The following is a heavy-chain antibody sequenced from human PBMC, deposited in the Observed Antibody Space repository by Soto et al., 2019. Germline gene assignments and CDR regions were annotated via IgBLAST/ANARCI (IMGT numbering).Heavy chain of an antibody. CDR1: GYTFTXYA. V-gene: IGHV1-3*01. CDR3: ARDYYDSSGPLSPNEY. CDR2: INAGNGNT. Sequence: ASVKVSCKASGYTFTXYAMHWVRQAPGQRLEWMGWINAGNGNTKYSQKFQGRVTITRDTSASTAYMELSSLRSEDTAVYYCARDYYDSSGPLSPNEYWGQGTLVTVSS. D-gene: IGHD3-22*01. J-gene: IGHJ4*02.